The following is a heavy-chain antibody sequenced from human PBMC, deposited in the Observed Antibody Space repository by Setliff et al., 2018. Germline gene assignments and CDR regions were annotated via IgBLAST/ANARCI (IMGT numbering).Heavy chain of an antibody. V-gene: IGHV4-4*07. CDR2: IYIGGSA. CDR1: GGSISSYY. CDR3: AREQWLDPPGYYYMDV. Sequence: TLSLTCTVSGGSISSYYWSWIRQPAGKGLEWIGHIYIGGSANYNPSLKSRVTVSIDTSKNQFSLKPNSVTAADMAVYYCAREQWLDPPGYYYMDVWAKGTTVTVSS. J-gene: IGHJ6*03. D-gene: IGHD6-19*01.